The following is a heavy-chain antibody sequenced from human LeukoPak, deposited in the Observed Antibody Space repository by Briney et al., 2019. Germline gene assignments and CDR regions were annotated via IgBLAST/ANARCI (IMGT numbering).Heavy chain of an antibody. J-gene: IGHJ3*02. V-gene: IGHV3-7*01. CDR1: GFTFSSYW. D-gene: IGHD3-10*01. CDR3: AKWGGLMGITAYDVFDI. CDR2: IKKNGSEK. Sequence: PGGSLRLSCEGSGFTFSSYWMSWVRQAPGKGLEWVANIKKNGSEKYYADSVKGRFTISRANAKNSLYLQMNSLRAEATAVYYCAKWGGLMGITAYDVFDIWGQGTMVTVSS.